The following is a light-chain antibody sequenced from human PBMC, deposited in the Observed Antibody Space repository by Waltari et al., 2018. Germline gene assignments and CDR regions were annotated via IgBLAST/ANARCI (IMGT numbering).Light chain of an antibody. CDR2: TAS. Sequence: DIQMTQSPSSLSASVGDRVTITCRASQIINTFLNWYQQKPGEAPKLQIYTASRMQSGVPSRFSGSGSGTEFSLTISSLQPDDFATYFCQQSFRIPYTFGQGTNLEI. CDR1: QIINTF. CDR3: QQSFRIPYT. J-gene: IGKJ2*01. V-gene: IGKV1-39*01.